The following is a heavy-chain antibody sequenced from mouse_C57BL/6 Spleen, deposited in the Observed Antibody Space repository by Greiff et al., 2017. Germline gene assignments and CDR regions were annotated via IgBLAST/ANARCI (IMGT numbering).Heavy chain of an antibody. CDR2: IYPGDGDT. Sequence: VQLQQSGPELVKPGASVKISCKASGYAFSSSWMNWVKQRPGKGLEWIGRIYPGDGDTNYNGKFKGKATLTADKSSSTAYMQLSSLTSEDSAVYFCAGLTDGYWGQGTTLTVSS. J-gene: IGHJ2*01. CDR3: AGLTDGY. CDR1: GYAFSSSW. V-gene: IGHV1-82*01.